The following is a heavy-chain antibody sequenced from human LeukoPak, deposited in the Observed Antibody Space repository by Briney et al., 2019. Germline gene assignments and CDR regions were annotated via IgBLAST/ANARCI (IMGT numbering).Heavy chain of an antibody. CDR1: GFTFSSYA. CDR2: ISYDGSNK. Sequence: GGSLRLSCAASGFTFSSYAMHWVRQAPGKGLEWVAVISYDGSNKYYADSVKGRFTISRDNSKNTLYLQMNSLRAEDTAVYYCARDETRQQWLVKLDYWDQGTLVTVSS. D-gene: IGHD6-19*01. V-gene: IGHV3-30*04. J-gene: IGHJ4*02. CDR3: ARDETRQQWLVKLDY.